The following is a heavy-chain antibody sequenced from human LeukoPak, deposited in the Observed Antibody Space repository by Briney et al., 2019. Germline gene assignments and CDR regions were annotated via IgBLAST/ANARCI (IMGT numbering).Heavy chain of an antibody. CDR1: GFTFSSYA. D-gene: IGHD6-19*01. V-gene: IGHV3-30*04. J-gene: IGHJ4*02. CDR3: ARDRIAVAEVYYFDY. CDR2: ISYDGSNK. Sequence: GGSLRLSCAASGFTFSSYAMHGVRQAPGKGLEWVAVISYDGSNKYYADSVKGRFTISRDNSKNTLYLQMNSLRAEDTAVYYCARDRIAVAEVYYFDYWGQGTLVTVSS.